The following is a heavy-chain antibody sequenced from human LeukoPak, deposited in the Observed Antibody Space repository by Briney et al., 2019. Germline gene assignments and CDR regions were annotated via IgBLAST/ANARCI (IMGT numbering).Heavy chain of an antibody. J-gene: IGHJ4*02. CDR3: ARDTDSEGYCSGGSCYPQNPFDY. CDR1: GFTFSSYW. Sequence: GGSLRLSCAASGFTFSSYWMSWVRQAPGKGLEWVANIKQDGSEKYYVDSVKGRFTISKDNAKNSLYLQMNSLRAEDTAVYYCARDTDSEGYCSGGSCYPQNPFDYWGQGTLVTVSS. V-gene: IGHV3-7*01. CDR2: IKQDGSEK. D-gene: IGHD2-15*01.